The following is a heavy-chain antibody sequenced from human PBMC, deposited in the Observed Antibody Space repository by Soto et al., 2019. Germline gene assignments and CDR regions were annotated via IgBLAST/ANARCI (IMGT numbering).Heavy chain of an antibody. Sequence: TLSLPCAASFGSISSGGYSWIWIRQPPGKGLEWIGYIYHSGSTYYNPSLKSRVTISVDTSKNQFSLKLSSVTAADTAVYYCAREDRAGGLVLDYWGQGTLVTVSS. J-gene: IGHJ4*02. D-gene: IGHD6-19*01. CDR1: FGSISSGGYS. CDR2: IYHSGST. V-gene: IGHV4-30-2*01. CDR3: AREDRAGGLVLDY.